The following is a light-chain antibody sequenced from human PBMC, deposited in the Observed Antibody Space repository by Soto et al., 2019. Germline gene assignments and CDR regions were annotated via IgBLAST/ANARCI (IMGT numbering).Light chain of an antibody. V-gene: IGKV1-9*01. CDR3: QQLRMYPST. J-gene: IGKJ4*01. CDR2: AAS. CDR1: QDIAIY. Sequence: IQLTQSPSSLSASVGDRVTITCRASQDIAIYLAWYQQKPGEAPKLLIYAASTLYGGVPSRFSGSGSGTDFALPITGLQAEDFATWYCQQLRMYPSTFGGGTKVEIK.